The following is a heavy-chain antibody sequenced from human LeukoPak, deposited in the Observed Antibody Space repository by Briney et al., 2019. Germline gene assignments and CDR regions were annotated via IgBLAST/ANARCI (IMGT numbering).Heavy chain of an antibody. V-gene: IGHV1-69*01. D-gene: IGHD2-21*01. J-gene: IGHJ6*02. CDR3: ARGAAIRSYYYGMDV. CDR2: IIPIFGTA. Sequence: ASVKVSCKASGGTFSSYAISWVRQAPGQGLEWMGGIIPIFGTANYAQKFQGRVTITADESTNTAYMELSSLRSEDTAVYYCARGAAIRSYYYGMDVWGQGTTVTVSS. CDR1: GGTFSSYA.